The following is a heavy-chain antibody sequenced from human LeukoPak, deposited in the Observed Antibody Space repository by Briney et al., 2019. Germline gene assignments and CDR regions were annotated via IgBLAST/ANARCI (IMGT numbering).Heavy chain of an antibody. V-gene: IGHV4-34*01. CDR3: ARGGHRKHSGYSSGWLDY. CDR1: GGSFSGYY. CDR2: ITHSGST. Sequence: PSETLSLTCAVYGGSFSGYYWSWIRQPPGKGLEWIWEITHSGSTNYNPSLKSRVTISVDTSKNQFSLKLSSVTAADTAVYYCARGGHRKHSGYSSGWLDYWGQGTLVTVSS. J-gene: IGHJ4*02. D-gene: IGHD6-19*01.